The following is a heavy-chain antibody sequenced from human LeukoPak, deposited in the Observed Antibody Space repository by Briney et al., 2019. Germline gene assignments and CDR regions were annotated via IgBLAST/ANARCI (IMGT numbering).Heavy chain of an antibody. D-gene: IGHD5-18*01. V-gene: IGHV3-7*01. CDR1: GFTFSSYR. J-gene: IGHJ4*02. CDR3: ARDHAMVIDY. CDR2: IKQDGSEK. Sequence: GGSLRLSCAASGFTFSSYRMSWVRQAPGKGLEWVANIKQDGSEKYYVDSVKGRFTISRDNAKNSLYLQMNSLRAEDTAVYYCARDHAMVIDYWGQGTLVTVSS.